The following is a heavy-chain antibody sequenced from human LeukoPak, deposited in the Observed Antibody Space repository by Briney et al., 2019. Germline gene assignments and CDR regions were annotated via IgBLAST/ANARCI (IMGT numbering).Heavy chain of an antibody. CDR1: GYTFTSYY. CDR2: INPSGGST. Sequence: ASVKVSCKTSGYTFTSYYIHWMRQAPGQGLEWMGIINPSGGSTSYAQKFQGRVTMTRDTSTSTVYMELSSLRSEDTAVYYCARAGWNYGFYFYYYMDVWGKGTTITVSS. J-gene: IGHJ6*03. V-gene: IGHV1-46*01. D-gene: IGHD1-7*01. CDR3: ARAGWNYGFYFYYYMDV.